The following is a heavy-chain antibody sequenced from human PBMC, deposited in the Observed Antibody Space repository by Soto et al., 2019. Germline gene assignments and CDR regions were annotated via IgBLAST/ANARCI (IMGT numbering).Heavy chain of an antibody. V-gene: IGHV3-11*01. D-gene: IGHD3-22*01. J-gene: IGHJ4*02. CDR3: VRATYFSDSSGYTRCFDY. Sequence: PGGSLRLSCVASGVDFRGSYMNWVRQAPGKGLEWISYISDTGRTIHYADSVKGRFVISRDNSKDSLYLQMNSLKTEDTAVYYCVRATYFSDSSGYTRCFDYWGQGTLVTVSS. CDR2: ISDTGRTI. CDR1: GVDFRGSY.